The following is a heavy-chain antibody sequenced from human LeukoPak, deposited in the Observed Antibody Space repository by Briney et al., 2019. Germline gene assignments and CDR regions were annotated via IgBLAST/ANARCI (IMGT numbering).Heavy chain of an antibody. V-gene: IGHV3-13*01. D-gene: IGHD2-2*01. Sequence: GGSLRLSCAASGFTFSSYDMHWVRQATGKGLEWVSAIGTVGDTYYLDSVKGRFTISREDAKNSLYLQMNSLRAEDTAVYYCARDRCSSTSCYSDYWGQGTLVTVSS. CDR1: GFTFSSYD. CDR2: IGTVGDT. J-gene: IGHJ4*03. CDR3: ARDRCSSTSCYSDY.